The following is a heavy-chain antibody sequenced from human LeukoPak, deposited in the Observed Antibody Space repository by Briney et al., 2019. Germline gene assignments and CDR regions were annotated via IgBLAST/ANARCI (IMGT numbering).Heavy chain of an antibody. V-gene: IGHV3-23*01. Sequence: GSLRLSCAVSGFTLSTYAMNWVRQAPGKGLEWVSIISGSGGTTYYADSVKGRFTISRDLSKNTLYLQMNSLRAEDTAVYYCAKDCSSGWHGCFDYWGQGTMVTVSS. CDR3: AKDCSSGWHGCFDY. CDR2: ISGSGGTT. J-gene: IGHJ4*02. D-gene: IGHD6-19*01. CDR1: GFTLSTYA.